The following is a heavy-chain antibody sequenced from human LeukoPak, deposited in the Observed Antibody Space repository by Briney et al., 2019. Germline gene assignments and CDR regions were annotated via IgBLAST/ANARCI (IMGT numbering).Heavy chain of an antibody. CDR3: ARVAARYYYYGMDV. J-gene: IGHJ6*02. CDR1: GGSFSGYY. D-gene: IGHD6-6*01. V-gene: IGHV4-34*01. CDR2: INHSGGT. Sequence: SETLSLTCAVYGGSFSGYYWSWIRQPPGKGLEWIGEINHSGGTNYNPSLKSRVTISVDTSKNQFSLKLSSVTAADTAVYYCARVAARYYYYGMDVWGQGTTVTVSS.